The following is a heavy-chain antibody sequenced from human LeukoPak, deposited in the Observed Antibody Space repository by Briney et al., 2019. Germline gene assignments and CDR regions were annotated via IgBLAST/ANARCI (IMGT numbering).Heavy chain of an antibody. V-gene: IGHV3-23*01. CDR2: ISGSGGST. CDR1: GFTFRSSA. CDR3: AKAQGGYSYFDY. D-gene: IGHD3-22*01. Sequence: GGSLRLSCAASGFTFRSSAMSWVRQAPGKGLEWVSGISGSGGSTFNADSVKGRFTISRDNSKNTLYLQMNSLRAEDTAVYYCAKAQGGYSYFDYWGQGTLVTISS. J-gene: IGHJ4*02.